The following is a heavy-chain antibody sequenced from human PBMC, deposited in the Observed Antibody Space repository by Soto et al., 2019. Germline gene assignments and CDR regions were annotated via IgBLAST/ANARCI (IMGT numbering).Heavy chain of an antibody. D-gene: IGHD1-1*01. CDR1: GFTFSSYA. J-gene: IGHJ6*02. Sequence: GGSLRLSCAASGFTFSSYAMHWVRQAPGKGLEWVAVISYDGSNKYYADSVKGRFTISRDNSKNTLYLQMNSLRAEDTAVYYCARALRGTRQTYYYYGMDVWGQGTTVTVSS. CDR3: ARALRGTRQTYYYYGMDV. CDR2: ISYDGSNK. V-gene: IGHV3-30-3*01.